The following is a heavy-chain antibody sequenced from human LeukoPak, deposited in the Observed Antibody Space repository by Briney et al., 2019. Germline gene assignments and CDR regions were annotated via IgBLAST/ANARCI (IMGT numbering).Heavy chain of an antibody. Sequence: PGGSLRLSCAASGFPFHNYWRPWVRQAPGKGLEWVAQVNQEGSEAHYADSVKARFTISRDNAKSSVSLQMNSLRAEDTAVYYCVRDGGVSGYDLLDYWGQGTLVSVSS. CDR2: VNQEGSEA. D-gene: IGHD5-12*01. CDR1: GFPFHNYW. J-gene: IGHJ4*02. CDR3: VRDGGVSGYDLLDY. V-gene: IGHV3-7*01.